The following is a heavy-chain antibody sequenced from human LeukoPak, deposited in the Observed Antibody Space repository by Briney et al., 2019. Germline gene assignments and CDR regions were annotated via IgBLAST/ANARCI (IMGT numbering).Heavy chain of an antibody. CDR2: ISYDGSNK. CDR1: GFTFSSYA. CDR3: AKSQVAVAGPFDY. Sequence: GGSLRLSCAASGFTFSSYAMHWVRQAPGKGLEWAAVISYDGSNKYYADSVKGRFTISRDNSKNTLYLQMNSLRAEDTAVYYCAKSQVAVAGPFDYWGQGTLVTVSS. D-gene: IGHD6-19*01. J-gene: IGHJ4*02. V-gene: IGHV3-30*04.